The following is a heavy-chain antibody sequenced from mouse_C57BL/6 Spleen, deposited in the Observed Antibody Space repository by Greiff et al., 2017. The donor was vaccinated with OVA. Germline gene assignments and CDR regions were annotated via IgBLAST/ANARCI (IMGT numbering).Heavy chain of an antibody. Sequence: QVQLQQSGAELVKPGASVKISCKASGYAFSSYWMNWVKQRPGKGLEWIGQIYPGDGDTNYNGQFKGKATLTADKSSSTAYMQLSSLTSEDSAVEYCASDYGAPYYFDYWGQGTTLTVSS. V-gene: IGHV1-80*01. CDR2: IYPGDGDT. D-gene: IGHD1-1*01. CDR1: GYAFSSYW. J-gene: IGHJ2*01. CDR3: ASDYGAPYYFDY.